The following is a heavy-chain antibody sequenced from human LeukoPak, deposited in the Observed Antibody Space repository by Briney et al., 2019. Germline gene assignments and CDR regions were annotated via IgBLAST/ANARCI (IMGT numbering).Heavy chain of an antibody. CDR1: SGSISSYDYY. CDR3: ARYSGNYRFFDY. D-gene: IGHD1-26*01. V-gene: IGHV4-31*03. J-gene: IGHJ4*02. CDR2: IYHSGTT. Sequence: SQTLSLTCTVSSGSISSYDYYWTWIRQHPGKGLEWIGYIYHSGTTYHNPSLKSRVTISVDTSENQFSLKLTAVTAADSAMYYCARYSGNYRFFDYWGPGTLVTVSS.